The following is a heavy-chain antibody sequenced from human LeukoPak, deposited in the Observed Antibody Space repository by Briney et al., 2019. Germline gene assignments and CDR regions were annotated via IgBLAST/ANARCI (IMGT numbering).Heavy chain of an antibody. Sequence: ASVKVSCKASGYTFTSYYMHWVRQAPGQGLEWMGIINPSGGSTSYAQKFQGRVTMTRDMSTSTVYMELSSLRSEDTAVYYCTRHYKGRYVEDYWGQGTLVTVSS. D-gene: IGHD3-10*01. V-gene: IGHV1-46*03. CDR3: TRHYKGRYVEDY. CDR1: GYTFTSYY. J-gene: IGHJ4*02. CDR2: INPSGGST.